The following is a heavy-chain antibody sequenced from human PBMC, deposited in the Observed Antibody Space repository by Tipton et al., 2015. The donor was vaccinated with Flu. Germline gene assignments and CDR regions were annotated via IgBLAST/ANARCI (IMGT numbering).Heavy chain of an antibody. J-gene: IGHJ4*02. CDR3: ARDRGLGSYAFDY. CDR1: GYTFTSFN. V-gene: IGHV1-46*01. CDR2: IYPTGAAT. Sequence: QVQLVQSGAEVKKPGASVRISCTASGYTFTSFNMHWVRQAPGQGPEWMGIIYPTGAATSYAQKFQGRVTLTRDRSTSTVYLEMSSLRSEDTAVYYCARDRGLGSYAFDYWGQGTLVTVAS. D-gene: IGHD3-10*01.